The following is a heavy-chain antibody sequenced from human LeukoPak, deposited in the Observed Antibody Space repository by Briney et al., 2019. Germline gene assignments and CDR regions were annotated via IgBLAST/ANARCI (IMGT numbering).Heavy chain of an antibody. CDR2: IYSGGST. CDR1: GFTVSSNY. J-gene: IGHJ6*03. CDR3: ASLAARPFYYYYMDV. Sequence: GGSLRLSCAASGFTVSSNYMSWVRQAPGKGLEWVSVIYSGGSTYYADSVKGRFTISRDNSKNTLYLQMNSLRAEDTAVYYCASLAARPFYYYYMDVWGKGTTVTVSS. D-gene: IGHD6-6*01. V-gene: IGHV3-53*01.